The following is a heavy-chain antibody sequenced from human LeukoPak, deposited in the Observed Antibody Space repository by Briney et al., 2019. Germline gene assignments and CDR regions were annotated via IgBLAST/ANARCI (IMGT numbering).Heavy chain of an antibody. J-gene: IGHJ4*02. CDR1: GYTFTSYA. CDR2: INAGNGNT. V-gene: IGHV1-3*01. Sequence: GASVKVSCKASGYTFTSYAMHWVRQAPGQRLEWMGWINAGNGNTKYSQKFQGRVTITRDTSASTAYMELSSLRSEDTAVYYCARAMGHDYGEIGRMDYWGQGTLVTVSS. D-gene: IGHD4-17*01. CDR3: ARAMGHDYGEIGRMDY.